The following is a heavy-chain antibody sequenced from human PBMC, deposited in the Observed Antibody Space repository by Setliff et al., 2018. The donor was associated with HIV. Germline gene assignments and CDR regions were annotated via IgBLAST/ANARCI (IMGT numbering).Heavy chain of an antibody. Sequence: ASVKVSCKASGYTFTNYDINWVRQATGQGLEWMGWMNPNSGNTGYAQKFQGRVTMTRNTSISTAYMELSSLRSEDTAVYYCARHGGYSSPPGYWGQGTLVTVSS. CDR2: MNPNSGNT. CDR3: ARHGGYSSPPGY. CDR1: GYTFTNYD. J-gene: IGHJ4*02. D-gene: IGHD5-18*01. V-gene: IGHV1-8*02.